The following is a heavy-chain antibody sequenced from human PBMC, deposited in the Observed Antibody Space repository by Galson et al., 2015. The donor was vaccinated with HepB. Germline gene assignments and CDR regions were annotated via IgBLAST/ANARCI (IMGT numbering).Heavy chain of an antibody. J-gene: IGHJ4*02. V-gene: IGHV4-59*01. CDR2: MYYSGSS. D-gene: IGHD6-19*01. CDR3: ARSSSGWYYFDY. Sequence: LSLTCTVSGGSISNYYWSWIRQPPGKGLEWIGYMYYSGSSNYNPSLKSRVTISADTAKNQFSLKLSSVTAADTAMYYCARSSSGWYYFDYWGQGTLVTVSS. CDR1: GGSISNYY.